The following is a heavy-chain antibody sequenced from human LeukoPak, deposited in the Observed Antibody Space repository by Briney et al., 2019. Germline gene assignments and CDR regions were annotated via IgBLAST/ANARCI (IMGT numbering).Heavy chain of an antibody. CDR3: ARDYYGSGSYRFDP. CDR1: GGSISSYY. Sequence: PSETLSLTCTVPGGSISSYYWSWIRQPAGKGLEWIGRIYTSGSTNYNPSLKSRVTMSVDTSKNQFSLKLSSVTAADTAVYYCARDYYGSGSYRFDPWGQGTLVTVSS. D-gene: IGHD3-10*01. J-gene: IGHJ5*02. V-gene: IGHV4-4*07. CDR2: IYTSGST.